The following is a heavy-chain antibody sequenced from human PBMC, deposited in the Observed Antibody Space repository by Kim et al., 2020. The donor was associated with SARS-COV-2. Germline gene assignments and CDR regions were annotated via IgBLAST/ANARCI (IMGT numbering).Heavy chain of an antibody. V-gene: IGHV3-48*02. CDR2: MSSSGSTI. CDR1: GFGFGSYS. CDR3: ARAWGYDVFDV. J-gene: IGHJ3*01. D-gene: IGHD5-12*01. Sequence: GGSLRLSCAASGFGFGSYSMNWVRQAPGKGPEWISHMSSSGSTIYYADSVKGRFTVSRDNANNYVYLQMNSLRDDDTAIYYCARAWGYDVFDVWGQGTMVTVSS.